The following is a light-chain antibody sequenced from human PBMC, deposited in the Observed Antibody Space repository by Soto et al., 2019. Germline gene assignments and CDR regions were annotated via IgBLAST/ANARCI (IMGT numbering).Light chain of an antibody. Sequence: VKMSLSASTLSATIGDRVTITCRASQSISKWLAWHQQKPGKAPKLLIYKASTLKSGVPSRFSGSGSGTEFTLTISSLQPDDFATYYCQHYNSYSEAFGQGTKVDI. CDR2: KAS. CDR3: QHYNSYSEA. CDR1: QSISKW. V-gene: IGKV1-5*03. J-gene: IGKJ1*01.